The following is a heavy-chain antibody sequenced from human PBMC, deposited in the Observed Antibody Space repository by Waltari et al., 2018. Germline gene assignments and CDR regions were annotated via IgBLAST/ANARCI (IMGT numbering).Heavy chain of an antibody. CDR2: IYWNDDK. Sequence: QITLRESGPTLLKPTQTLTLTCTFSGFSLTTSGVAVGWIRQPPGTALEWLALIYWNDDKRYRPSLESRLTSTKDTSRNQVVLTMTNVDPVDTATYFCAHSRSPFYYYYYDMDVWGTGTTVTVSS. CDR3: AHSRSPFYYYYYDMDV. V-gene: IGHV2-5*01. J-gene: IGHJ6*03. CDR1: GFSLTTSGVA.